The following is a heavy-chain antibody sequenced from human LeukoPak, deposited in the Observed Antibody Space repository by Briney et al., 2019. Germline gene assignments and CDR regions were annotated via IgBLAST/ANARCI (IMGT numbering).Heavy chain of an antibody. CDR1: GFTFSSYT. D-gene: IGHD3-10*01. CDR2: ISYDGSNK. J-gene: IGHJ6*02. CDR3: ARGLHYYYYGMDV. V-gene: IGHV3-30-3*01. Sequence: GGSLRLSCAASGFTFSSYTMHWVRQAPGKGLEWVAVISYDGSNKYYADSVKGRFTVSRDNSKNTLYLQMNSLRAEDTAVYYCARGLHYYYYGMDVWGQGTAVTVSS.